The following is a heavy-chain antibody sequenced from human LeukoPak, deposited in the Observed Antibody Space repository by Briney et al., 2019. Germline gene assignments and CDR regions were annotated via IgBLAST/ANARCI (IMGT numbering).Heavy chain of an antibody. Sequence: PGGSLRLSCAASGFTFSDYYMRWVRQAPGKGLEWVSYISSSGSTIYYADSVKGRFTISRDNAKNSLYLQMNSLRAEDTAVYYCARGGVRLQLPIDYWGQGTLVTVSS. CDR1: GFTFSDYY. V-gene: IGHV3-11*04. CDR3: ARGGVRLQLPIDY. J-gene: IGHJ4*02. D-gene: IGHD4-11*01. CDR2: ISSSGSTI.